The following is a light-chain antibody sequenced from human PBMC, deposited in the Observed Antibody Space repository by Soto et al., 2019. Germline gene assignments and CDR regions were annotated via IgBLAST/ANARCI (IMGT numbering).Light chain of an antibody. J-gene: IGKJ4*01. V-gene: IGKV1-9*01. CDR3: QQLNSYPLT. Sequence: DIQMTQSPSSLSASVGDSVTITCRASQGISSYLAWYQQKPGKAPKLLIYAASTLQSGVPSRFSGSGSGTDFTLNISSLQPEDFATYYCQQLNSYPLTFGGGTKVDI. CDR1: QGISSY. CDR2: AAS.